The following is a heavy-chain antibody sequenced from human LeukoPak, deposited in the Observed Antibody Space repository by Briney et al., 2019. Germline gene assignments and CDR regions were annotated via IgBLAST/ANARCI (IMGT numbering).Heavy chain of an antibody. CDR3: AKDSAPYDILTGYSY. D-gene: IGHD3-9*01. CDR1: GFTVSSNS. Sequence: PGGSLRLSCTVSGFTVSSNSMSWVRQAPGKGLEWVSAISGSGGSTYYADSVKGRFTISRDNSKNTLYLQMNSLRAEDTAVYYCAKDSAPYDILTGYSYWGQGTLVTVSS. J-gene: IGHJ4*02. CDR2: ISGSGGST. V-gene: IGHV3-23*01.